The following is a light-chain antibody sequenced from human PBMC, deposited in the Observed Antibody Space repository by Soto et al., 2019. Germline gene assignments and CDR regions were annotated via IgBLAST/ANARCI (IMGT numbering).Light chain of an antibody. V-gene: IGLV1-40*01. J-gene: IGLJ1*01. CDR1: SSNIGAGYD. CDR3: QSYDTSLSAYYV. CDR2: GNN. Sequence: QSVLTQPPSMSGAPGQRVTISCTGSSSNIGAGYDVHWYQQLPGTAPKLLIYGNNNRASGVPDRFSGSKSGTSASLAITGLQAEDEADYYCQSYDTSLSAYYVFGTGTKVTVL.